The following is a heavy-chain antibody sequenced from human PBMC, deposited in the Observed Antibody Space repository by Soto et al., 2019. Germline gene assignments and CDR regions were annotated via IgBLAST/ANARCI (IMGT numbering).Heavy chain of an antibody. V-gene: IGHV3-64D*06. CDR3: VKDLFGMDV. CDR2: IGSNGGGT. J-gene: IGHJ6*02. Sequence: PGGSLRLSCSASGFTFNQYSMQWVRQSPGKGLQFVSTIGSNGGGTDYTDSVKGRFTISRDNSKKTLYLQMSRLRPGDTAVYYCVKDLFGMDVWGQGTTVTVSS. CDR1: GFTFNQYS.